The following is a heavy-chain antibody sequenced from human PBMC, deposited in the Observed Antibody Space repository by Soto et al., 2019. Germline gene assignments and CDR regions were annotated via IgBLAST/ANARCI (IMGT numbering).Heavy chain of an antibody. J-gene: IGHJ3*02. CDR1: GGSISSGDYY. V-gene: IGHV4-30-4*01. D-gene: IGHD1-26*01. CDR2: IYYSGST. CDR3: ARVWELLVYAFDI. Sequence: TLSLTCTVSGGSISSGDYYWSWIRQPPGKGLEWIGYIYYSGSTYYNPSLKSRVTISVDTSKNQFSLKLSSVTAADTAVYYCARVWELLVYAFDIWGQGTMVTVSS.